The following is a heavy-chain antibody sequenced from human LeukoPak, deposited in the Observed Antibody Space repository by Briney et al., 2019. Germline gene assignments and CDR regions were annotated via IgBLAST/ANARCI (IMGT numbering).Heavy chain of an antibody. CDR1: GGSFSGYY. J-gene: IGHJ4*02. V-gene: IGHV4-34*01. CDR3: ARDFAPSRYYDSSGYYQGIDY. Sequence: KPSETLSLTCAVYGGSFSGYYWSWIRQPPGKGLEWIGEINHSGSTDYNPSLKSRVTISVDTSKNQFSLKLSSVTAADTAVYYCARDFAPSRYYDSSGYYQGIDYWGQGTLVTVPS. CDR2: INHSGST. D-gene: IGHD3-22*01.